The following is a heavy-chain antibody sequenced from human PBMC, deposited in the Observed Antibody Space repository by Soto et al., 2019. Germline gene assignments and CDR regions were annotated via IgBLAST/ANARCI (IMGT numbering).Heavy chain of an antibody. CDR1: EFTFTNYV. D-gene: IGHD2-15*01. V-gene: IGHV3-48*03. CDR3: AINNCFFKCPFYYHYSIAV. CDR2: ISTSGSTI. J-gene: IGHJ6*02. Sequence: GGSLRLSCAASEFTFTNYVMNWVRQASGKGLEWVSKISTSGSTIYYADSVKGRFTISRDNAKNSLYLEMNSLRAGDTAVYYCAINNCFFKCPFYYHYSIAVCSQGSTVTGSS.